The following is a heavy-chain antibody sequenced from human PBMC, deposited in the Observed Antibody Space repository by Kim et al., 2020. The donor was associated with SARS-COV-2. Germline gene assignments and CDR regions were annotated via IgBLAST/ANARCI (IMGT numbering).Heavy chain of an antibody. Sequence: SETLSLTCAVYGGSFSGHYWSWIRQPPGKGLEWIGEINDSGNTNYNPSLRSRVTISVDTSKSRFSLKLSSVTAADTAVYYCARGIPVYASSWFDYWGQGTLVTVSS. CDR2: INDSGNT. CDR3: ARGIPVYASSWFDY. J-gene: IGHJ4*02. D-gene: IGHD6-13*01. V-gene: IGHV4-34*01. CDR1: GGSFSGHY.